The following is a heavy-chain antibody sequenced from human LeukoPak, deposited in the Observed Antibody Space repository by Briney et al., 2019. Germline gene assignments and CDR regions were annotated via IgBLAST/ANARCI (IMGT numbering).Heavy chain of an antibody. CDR2: FKSKTDGGTT. Sequence: MAGDSLRLSCTASGFTFSHAWMTWVRQAPGKGLEGVGRFKSKTDGGTTDYAAFAKGRFTISRDDSKSTVWLQMSSLKTEDTAVYFCATDGYCSGGSCYSYDNWGQGTLVTVSS. CDR1: GFTFSHAW. D-gene: IGHD2-15*01. CDR3: ATDGYCSGGSCYSYDN. J-gene: IGHJ4*02. V-gene: IGHV3-15*01.